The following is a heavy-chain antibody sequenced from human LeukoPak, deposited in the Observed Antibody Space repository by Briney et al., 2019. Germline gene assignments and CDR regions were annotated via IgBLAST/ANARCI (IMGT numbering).Heavy chain of an antibody. Sequence: PGGSLTLSCAASGFTFSSYAMNWVPQAPGKGLEWLSAISGSGSITYYADSVKGRFTISRDNSKNTLYLQMNSLRAEDTAVYYCAKGSSYYGSGSHFDYWGQGTLVTVSS. D-gene: IGHD3-10*01. CDR1: GFTFSSYA. CDR2: ISGSGSIT. CDR3: AKGSSYYGSGSHFDY. J-gene: IGHJ4*02. V-gene: IGHV3-23*01.